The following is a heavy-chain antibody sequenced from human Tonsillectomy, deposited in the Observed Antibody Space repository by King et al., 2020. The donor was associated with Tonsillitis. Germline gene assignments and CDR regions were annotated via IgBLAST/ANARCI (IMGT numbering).Heavy chain of an antibody. CDR2: IIPILGIA. D-gene: IGHD1-20*01. CDR3: ASGYTWAIGGHYYYYYYMDV. V-gene: IGHV1-69*09. Sequence: VQLVQSGAEVKKPGSSVKVSCKASGGTFSSYAISWVRQAPGQGLEWMGRIIPILGIANYAQKFQGRVPITADKSTSTAYMELSSLRSEDTAVYSCASGYTWAIGGHYYYYYYMDVWGKGTTVTVSS. J-gene: IGHJ6*03. CDR1: GGTFSSYA.